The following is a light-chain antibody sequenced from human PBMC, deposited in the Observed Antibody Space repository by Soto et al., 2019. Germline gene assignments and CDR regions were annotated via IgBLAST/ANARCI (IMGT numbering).Light chain of an antibody. V-gene: IGLV2-14*03. CDR3: SSYTSTGPQVL. CDR1: SSDIGAYNY. Sequence: SALTQPASVSGSPGQSITISCTGTSSDIGAYNYVSWYQRHPGRAPKLIIYNVNDRPPWISDRFSGSKSDNAASLTISGLQTEDEADYLCSSYTSTGPQVLFGGGTKLTVL. CDR2: NVN. J-gene: IGLJ2*01.